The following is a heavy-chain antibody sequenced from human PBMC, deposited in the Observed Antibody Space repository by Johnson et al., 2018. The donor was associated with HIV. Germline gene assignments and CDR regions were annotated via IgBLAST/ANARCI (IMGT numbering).Heavy chain of an antibody. V-gene: IGHV3-66*01. Sequence: VQLVESGGGLVQPGGSLRLSCAASGFTVSSNYMSWVRQAPGKGLEWVSVIYSGGSTYYADSVKCRFTISRDNSKNTLYLQMNSLRAEDTAVYYCAVGLNTDAFDIWGQGTMVTVSS. CDR3: AVGLNTDAFDI. D-gene: IGHD3/OR15-3a*01. CDR1: GFTVSSNY. J-gene: IGHJ3*02. CDR2: IYSGGST.